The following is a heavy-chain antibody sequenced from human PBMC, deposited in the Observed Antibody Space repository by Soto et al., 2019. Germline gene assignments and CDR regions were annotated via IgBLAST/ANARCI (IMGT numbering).Heavy chain of an antibody. CDR3: ARGTIVVVPAAILGGYYYGMDV. J-gene: IGHJ6*02. CDR2: IIPIFGTA. CDR1: GGTFSSYA. Sequence: ASVKVSCKASGGTFSSYAISWVRQAPGQGLEWMGGIIPIFGTANYAQKFQGRVTITADESTSTAYMELSSLRSEDTAVYYCARGTIVVVPAAILGGYYYGMDVWGQGTTVTVSS. D-gene: IGHD2-2*01. V-gene: IGHV1-69*13.